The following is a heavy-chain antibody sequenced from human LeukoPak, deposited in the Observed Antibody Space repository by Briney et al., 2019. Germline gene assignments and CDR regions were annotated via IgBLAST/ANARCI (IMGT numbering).Heavy chain of an antibody. D-gene: IGHD6-6*01. Sequence: GGSLRLSCVVSGFSFSSYSMNWDRQAPGKGLEWVSTISSGTGSYIYYADSVRGRFTISRDNAKNSLYLQMNSLRAEDTGVYYCARCSGVFDSSDYWGQGTLVTVSS. CDR1: GFSFSSYS. V-gene: IGHV3-21*01. J-gene: IGHJ4*02. CDR3: ARCSGVFDSSDY. CDR2: ISSGTGSYI.